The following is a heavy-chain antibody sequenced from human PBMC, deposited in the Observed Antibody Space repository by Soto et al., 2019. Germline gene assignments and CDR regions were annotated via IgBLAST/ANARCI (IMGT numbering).Heavy chain of an antibody. CDR2: INPNSGDT. V-gene: IGHV1-2*02. CDR1: GYTFTGYY. Sequence: QVQLVQSGAEVKKPGASVKVSCKASGYTFTGYYMHWVRQAPGQGLEWMGWINPNSGDTSYAQSFQGRVTMTRDTSISTAYMELRRLRSDDTAVYYCARGPHFYESGSPSWSTADWGQGTLVTVSS. J-gene: IGHJ4*02. D-gene: IGHD3-10*01. CDR3: ARGPHFYESGSPSWSTAD.